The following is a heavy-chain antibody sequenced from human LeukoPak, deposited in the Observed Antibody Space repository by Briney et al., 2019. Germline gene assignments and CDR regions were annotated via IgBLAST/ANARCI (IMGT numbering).Heavy chain of an antibody. Sequence: GGSLRLSCTASGFTFSSYAMSWVRQAPGKGLEWVSAISGSGGSTYYADSVKGRFTISRDNSKNTLYLQMNSLRAEDTAVYYCAKDYYYDSSGYYYFDYWGQGTLVTVSS. V-gene: IGHV3-23*01. CDR1: GFTFSSYA. CDR3: AKDYYYDSSGYYYFDY. J-gene: IGHJ4*02. D-gene: IGHD3-22*01. CDR2: ISGSGGST.